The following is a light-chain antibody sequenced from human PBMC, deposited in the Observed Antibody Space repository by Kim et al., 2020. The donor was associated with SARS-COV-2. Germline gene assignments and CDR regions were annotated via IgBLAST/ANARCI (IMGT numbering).Light chain of an antibody. CDR3: QQCKGAPWT. Sequence: ASVGDRVTITCLASQGISNYLAWYQQKPGKVPKLLIYAASALKSGVPSRFSGSGSGTDFTLTITSLQPEDVAAYYCQQCKGAPWTFGQGTKVDIK. J-gene: IGKJ1*01. V-gene: IGKV1-27*01. CDR1: QGISNY. CDR2: AAS.